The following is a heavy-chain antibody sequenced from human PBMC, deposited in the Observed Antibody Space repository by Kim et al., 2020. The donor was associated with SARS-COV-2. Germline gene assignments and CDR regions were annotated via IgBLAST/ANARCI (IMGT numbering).Heavy chain of an antibody. V-gene: IGHV3-23*01. J-gene: IGHJ4*02. CDR3: AKELRADSSSLDY. CDR1: GFTFSNYP. D-gene: IGHD6-6*01. Sequence: GGSLRLSCEASGFTFSNYPMGWVRQAQGKGLEWVSLIDGSGGGRYYADSVRGRFTISRDNSKNSLSLQMDSLRVEDTAVYYCAKELRADSSSLDYWGQGT. CDR2: IDGSGGGR.